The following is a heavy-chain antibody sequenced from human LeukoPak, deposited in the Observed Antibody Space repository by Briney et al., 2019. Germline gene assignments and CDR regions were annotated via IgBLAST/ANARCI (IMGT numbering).Heavy chain of an antibody. CDR1: GGSISSSSYY. D-gene: IGHD3-9*01. CDR3: ARLREYDILTGYYNAHFDY. Sequence: SETLSLTCTVSGGSISSSSYYWGWIRQPPGKGLEWIGSIYYSGSTYYNPSLKSRVTISVGTSKNQFSLKLSSVTAADTAVYYCARLREYDILTGYYNAHFDYWGQGTLVTVSS. J-gene: IGHJ4*02. CDR2: IYYSGST. V-gene: IGHV4-39*01.